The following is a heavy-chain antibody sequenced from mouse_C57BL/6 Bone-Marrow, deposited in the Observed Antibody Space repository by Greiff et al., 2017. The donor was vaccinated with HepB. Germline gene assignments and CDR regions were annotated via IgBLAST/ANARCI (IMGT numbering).Heavy chain of an antibody. CDR2: IHPNSGST. D-gene: IGHD2-2*01. J-gene: IGHJ2*01. Sequence: QVQPQQPGAELVKPGASVKLSCKASGYTFTSYWMHWVKQRPGQGLEWIGMIHPNSGSTNYNEKFKSKATLTVDKSSSTAYMQLSSLTSEDSAVYYCARRRLPYYFDYWGQGTTLTVSS. V-gene: IGHV1-64*01. CDR1: GYTFTSYW. CDR3: ARRRLPYYFDY.